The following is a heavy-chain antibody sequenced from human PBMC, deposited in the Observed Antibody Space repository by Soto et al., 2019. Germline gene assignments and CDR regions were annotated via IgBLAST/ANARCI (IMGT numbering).Heavy chain of an antibody. CDR2: ISGSGGST. Sequence: LRLSCAASGFTFSSYAMSWVRQAPGKGLEWVSAISGSGGSTYYADSVKGRFTISRDNSKNTLYLQMNSLRAEDTAVYYCAKGLGTYCSGGSCYSLNYGMDVWGQGTTVTVSS. CDR3: AKGLGTYCSGGSCYSLNYGMDV. D-gene: IGHD2-15*01. V-gene: IGHV3-23*01. J-gene: IGHJ6*02. CDR1: GFTFSSYA.